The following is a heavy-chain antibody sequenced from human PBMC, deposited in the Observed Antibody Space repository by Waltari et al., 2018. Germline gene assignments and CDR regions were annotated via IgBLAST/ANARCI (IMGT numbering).Heavy chain of an antibody. D-gene: IGHD6-19*01. CDR1: GFTVSGKY. V-gene: IGHV3-53*01. CDR2: IYSGGST. Sequence: EVQLVESGGGLIQPGGSLRLSCAASGFTVSGKYMIWVRQAPGKGLGWVSVIYSGGSTYSADSVKGRVTISRDTSRNTLYLQMNSLRAEDTAVYYCGSGSAWYGYFDLWGRGTLVTVSS. CDR3: GSGSAWYGYFDL. J-gene: IGHJ2*01.